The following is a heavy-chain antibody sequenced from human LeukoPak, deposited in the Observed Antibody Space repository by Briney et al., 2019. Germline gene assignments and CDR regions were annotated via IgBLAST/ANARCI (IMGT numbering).Heavy chain of an antibody. CDR1: GFTFSSYR. J-gene: IGHJ4*01. CDR3: ASSDFWSGYLFEF. Sequence: PGGSLRLSCAASGFTFSSYRMHWVRQAPGKGLEWVSSISSSSSYIYYADSVKGRFTISRDNAKNSLYLQMNSLRGEDTAVYYCASSDFWSGYLFEFWGLGTLVTVSS. CDR2: ISSSSSYI. V-gene: IGHV3-21*06. D-gene: IGHD3-3*01.